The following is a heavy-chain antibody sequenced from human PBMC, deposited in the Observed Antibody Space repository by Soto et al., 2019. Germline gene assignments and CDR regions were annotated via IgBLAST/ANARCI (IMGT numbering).Heavy chain of an antibody. D-gene: IGHD6-19*01. CDR2: ISYDGSNK. J-gene: IGHJ6*02. CDR1: GFTFIIYA. Sequence: GGSLRLSCAASGFTFIIYAMHWVRPAPGKGLEWVAVISYDGSNKYYADSVRGRFTISRDNSKNTLYLQMNSLRAEDTAVYYCARDSSGWYRFYYYYYGMDVWGQGTTVTVSS. V-gene: IGHV3-30-3*01. CDR3: ARDSSGWYRFYYYYYGMDV.